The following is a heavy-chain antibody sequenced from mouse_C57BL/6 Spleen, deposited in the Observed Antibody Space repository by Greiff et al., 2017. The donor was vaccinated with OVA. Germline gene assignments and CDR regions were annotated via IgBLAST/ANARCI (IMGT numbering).Heavy chain of an antibody. D-gene: IGHD2-3*01. CDR1: GYTFTDYY. CDR3: ARAYDGPYWYFDV. Sequence: VQLQQSGPELVKPGASVKISCKASGYTFTDYYMNWVKQSHGKSLEWIGDINPNNGGTSYNQKFKGKATLTVDKSSSTAYMELRSLTSEDSAVYYCARAYDGPYWYFDVWGTGTTVTVSS. V-gene: IGHV1-26*01. CDR2: INPNNGGT. J-gene: IGHJ1*03.